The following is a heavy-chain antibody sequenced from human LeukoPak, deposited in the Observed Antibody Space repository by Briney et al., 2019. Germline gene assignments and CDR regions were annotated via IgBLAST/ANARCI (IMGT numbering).Heavy chain of an antibody. CDR2: INPSGGST. Sequence: GASVKVSCKASGFTFTNYNMHWVRQAPGQGLEWMGIINPSGGSTNYVQNFQARVTMTRDTSTSTVYMELSSLRSEDTAVYYCARVRDGYNDAYDIWGQGTMVTVPS. D-gene: IGHD5-24*01. CDR3: ARVRDGYNDAYDI. V-gene: IGHV1-46*01. CDR1: GFTFTNYN. J-gene: IGHJ3*02.